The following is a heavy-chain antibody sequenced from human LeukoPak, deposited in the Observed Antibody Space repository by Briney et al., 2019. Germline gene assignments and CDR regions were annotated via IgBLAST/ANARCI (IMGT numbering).Heavy chain of an antibody. Sequence: ASVKVSCKASGYTYTSYGIGWVRQAPGQGLEWMGWISAYNGNTNYAQKLQGRVTMTTDTSTSTAYMELRSLRSDDTAVYYCAREGRYCSSTSCFFDYWGQGTLVTVSS. CDR3: AREGRYCSSTSCFFDY. CDR2: ISAYNGNT. V-gene: IGHV1-18*01. CDR1: GYTYTSYG. J-gene: IGHJ4*02. D-gene: IGHD2-2*01.